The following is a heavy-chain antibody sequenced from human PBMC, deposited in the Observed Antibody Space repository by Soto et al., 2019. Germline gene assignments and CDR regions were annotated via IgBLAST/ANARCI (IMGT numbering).Heavy chain of an antibody. V-gene: IGHV3-30*18. CDR1: GFTFSSYG. CDR3: ANSGDPVDYFDY. Sequence: GSLRLSCAASGFTFSSYGMHWVRKAPGKGLEWVAVISYDGSNKYYADSVKGRFTISRDNSKNTLYLQMNSLRAEDTAVYYCANSGDPVDYFDYWGQGTLVTVSS. D-gene: IGHD7-27*01. CDR2: ISYDGSNK. J-gene: IGHJ4*02.